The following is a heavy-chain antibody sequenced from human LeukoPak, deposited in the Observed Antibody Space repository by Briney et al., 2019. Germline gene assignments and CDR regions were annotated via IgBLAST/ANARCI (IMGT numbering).Heavy chain of an antibody. CDR3: AKERSYFSYGMDV. J-gene: IGHJ6*02. CDR2: ISGSGAST. Sequence: GGSLRLSCAASGFTFNAFGMNWVRQAPGKGLVWVSTISGSGASTYYADSVKGRFTISRDISKNTLYLQMSSLRADDTAVYYCAKERSYFSYGMDVWGQGTTVTVSS. V-gene: IGHV3-23*01. CDR1: GFTFNAFG.